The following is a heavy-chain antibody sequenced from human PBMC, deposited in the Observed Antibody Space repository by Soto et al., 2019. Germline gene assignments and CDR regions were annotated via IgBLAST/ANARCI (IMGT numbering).Heavy chain of an antibody. V-gene: IGHV3-23*01. D-gene: IGHD5-12*01. Sequence: WGSLRLSCAASGFTFTNYAITFFRQAPGRCLEWVSSISGSGETTYYADAVEGRFTISRDNSKSTLYLQMNSLRAEDTALYYCAKVKTWTYLDFWGQGTLVTVSS. CDR2: ISGSGETT. CDR1: GFTFTNYA. CDR3: AKVKTWTYLDF. J-gene: IGHJ4*02.